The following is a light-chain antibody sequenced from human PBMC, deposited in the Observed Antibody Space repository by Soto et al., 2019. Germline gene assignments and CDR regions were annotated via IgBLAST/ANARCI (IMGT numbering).Light chain of an antibody. V-gene: IGLV2-14*01. J-gene: IGLJ1*01. Sequence: QSVLTQPASVSGSPGQSITISCTGISSDVGGYNFVSWYQLPPGKAPKLMIYEVSNRPSGVSNRLSGSKSDNTASLTISGLQTEDEADYYCSSYTSSSTYVFGTGTKVTVL. CDR3: SSYTSSSTYV. CDR2: EVS. CDR1: SSDVGGYNF.